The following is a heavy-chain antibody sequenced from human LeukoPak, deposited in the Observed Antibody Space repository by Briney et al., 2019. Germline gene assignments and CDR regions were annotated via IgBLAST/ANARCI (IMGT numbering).Heavy chain of an antibody. V-gene: IGHV4-39*01. CDR3: ARGGGYNGPDY. CDR1: GGSISSSSYY. J-gene: IGHJ4*02. CDR2: IYYSGST. D-gene: IGHD3-16*01. Sequence: NPSETLSLTCTVSGGSISSSSYYWGWIRQPPGKGLEWIGSIYYSGSTYYNPSLKSRVTISVDTSKNQFSLKLSSVTAADTAVYYCARGGGYNGPDYWGQGTLVTVSS.